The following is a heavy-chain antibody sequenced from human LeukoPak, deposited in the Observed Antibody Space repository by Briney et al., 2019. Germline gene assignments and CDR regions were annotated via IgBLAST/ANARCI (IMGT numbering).Heavy chain of an antibody. V-gene: IGHV1-46*01. CDR3: ARAVHSGYSYGQRDYYFDY. D-gene: IGHD5-18*01. J-gene: IGHJ4*02. Sequence: RASVKVSCKASGYTFTSYYMHWVRQAPGQGLEWMGIINPSGGSTSYAQKFQGRVTMTRDTSTSTVYMELSSLRSEDTAVYHCARAVHSGYSYGQRDYYFDYWGQGTLVTVSS. CDR2: INPSGGST. CDR1: GYTFTSYY.